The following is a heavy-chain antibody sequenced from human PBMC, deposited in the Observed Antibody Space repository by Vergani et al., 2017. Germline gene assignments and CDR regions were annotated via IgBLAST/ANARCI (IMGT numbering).Heavy chain of an antibody. D-gene: IGHD2-2*02. CDR1: GDSISSNNC. Sequence: QVQPQESGPGLVKPSETLSLTCAVSGDSISSNNCWTWVRQPPGKGLEWIGEICHTEDTKYSPSLKSRVTVSVDESRNLFSLRLNSVTAADTAVYYCATIGYRRWGYYFDYWGQGILVTVSS. V-gene: IGHV4-4*02. CDR2: ICHTEDT. CDR3: ATIGYRRWGYYFDY. J-gene: IGHJ4*02.